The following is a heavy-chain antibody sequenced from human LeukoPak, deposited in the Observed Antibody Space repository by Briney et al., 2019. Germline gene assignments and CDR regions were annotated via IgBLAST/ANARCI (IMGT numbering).Heavy chain of an antibody. CDR1: GFTFSSYS. Sequence: GGSLGLSCAASGFTFSSYSMNWVRQAPGKGLEWVSSISSSSSYIYYADSVKGRFTISRDNAKNSLYLQMNSLRAEDTAVYYCARGDCSSTSCRPYYFDYWGQGTLVTVSS. CDR3: ARGDCSSTSCRPYYFDY. J-gene: IGHJ4*02. CDR2: ISSSSSYI. V-gene: IGHV3-21*01. D-gene: IGHD2-2*01.